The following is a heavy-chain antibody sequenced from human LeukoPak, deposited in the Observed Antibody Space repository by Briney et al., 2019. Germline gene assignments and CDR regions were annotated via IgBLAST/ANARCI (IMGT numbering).Heavy chain of an antibody. V-gene: IGHV4-4*02. Sequence: SETLSLTCAVSGGSISSSNWWSWVRQPPGKGLEWIGEIYHSGSTNYKPSLKSRVTISVDTSKHQFSLKLSSVTAADTAVYYCARLAGITMVRGAPFDYWGQGTLVTVSS. D-gene: IGHD3-10*01. J-gene: IGHJ4*02. CDR3: ARLAGITMVRGAPFDY. CDR1: GGSISSSNW. CDR2: IYHSGST.